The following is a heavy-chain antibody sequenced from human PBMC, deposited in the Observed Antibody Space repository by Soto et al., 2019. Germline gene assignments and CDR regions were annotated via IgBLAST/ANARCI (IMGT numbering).Heavy chain of an antibody. CDR2: IFSSGAT. J-gene: IGHJ4*02. CDR3: AIGGSGDVVVVARIDY. V-gene: IGHV4-31*03. D-gene: IGHD2-15*01. CDR1: GGSISGGHYS. Sequence: QVQLQESGPGLVKPSQTLSLTCTVSGGSISGGHYSWSWIRQHPGKGLEWIGYIFSSGATYYNPSHHRRLTISIDTSQSHYSLRLRSVAAAGTAVYYCAIGGSGDVVVVARIDYGGQGTLVTVSS.